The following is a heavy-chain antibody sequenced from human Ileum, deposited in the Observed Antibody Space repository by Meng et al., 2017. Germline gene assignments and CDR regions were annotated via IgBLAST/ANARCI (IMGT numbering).Heavy chain of an antibody. CDR1: GYSFTSYA. V-gene: IGHV7-4-1*02. D-gene: IGHD2-15*01. J-gene: IGHJ4*02. Sequence: QLELVPSGSEVKEPWALVKVSCKASGYSFTSYAINWLRQAPGQGLEWMGWLNTNTGNPTYAQDFTGRFVFSLDTSVSTAYLQISSLESEDTAVYFCARVVGYCSVGSCHSAYWGQGTLVTVSS. CDR3: ARVVGYCSVGSCHSAY. CDR2: LNTNTGNP.